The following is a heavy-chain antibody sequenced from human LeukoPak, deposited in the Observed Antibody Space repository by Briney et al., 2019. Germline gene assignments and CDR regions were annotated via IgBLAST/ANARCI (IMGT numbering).Heavy chain of an antibody. J-gene: IGHJ6*03. CDR2: ISGDSSASSYM. CDR3: ARDTPMTYYYYMDV. V-gene: IGHV3-21*01. D-gene: IGHD5-18*01. CDR1: GFTFRSYS. Sequence: GGSLRLSCAASGFTFRSYSMNWVRQAPGKGLEWVSSISGDSSASSYMYYADSVKGRFTISRDNAKNSLFLQMNSLRAEDTAVYYCARDTPMTYYYYMDVWGKGTTVTVSS.